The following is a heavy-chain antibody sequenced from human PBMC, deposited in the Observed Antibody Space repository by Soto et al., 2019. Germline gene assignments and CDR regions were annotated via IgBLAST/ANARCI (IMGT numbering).Heavy chain of an antibody. V-gene: IGHV1-69*02. CDR3: ARGGSSSSFDY. Sequence: SVKVSCKASGGTFSSYTISWVRQAPGQGLEWMGRIIPILGIANYAQKFQGRVTITADKSTSTAYMELSSLRSEDTAVYYCARGGSSSSFDYWGQGTLVTVSS. CDR1: GGTFSSYT. J-gene: IGHJ4*02. D-gene: IGHD6-6*01. CDR2: IIPILGIA.